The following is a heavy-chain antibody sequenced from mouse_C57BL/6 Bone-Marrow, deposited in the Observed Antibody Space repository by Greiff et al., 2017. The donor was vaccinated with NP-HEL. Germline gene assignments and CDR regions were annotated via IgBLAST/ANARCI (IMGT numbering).Heavy chain of an antibody. CDR2: ISNGGGST. J-gene: IGHJ4*01. Sequence: DVKLVESGGGLVQPGGSLKLSCAASGFTFSDYYMYWVRQTPEQRLEWVAYISNGGGSTYYPDTVKGRFTITRDNDKNTLYLQLSRLKSEDTAMYYCARLSCFTYYGSSYYYAMDYWGQGTSVTVAS. CDR1: GFTFSDYY. V-gene: IGHV5-12*01. CDR3: ARLSCFTYYGSSYYYAMDY. D-gene: IGHD1-1*01.